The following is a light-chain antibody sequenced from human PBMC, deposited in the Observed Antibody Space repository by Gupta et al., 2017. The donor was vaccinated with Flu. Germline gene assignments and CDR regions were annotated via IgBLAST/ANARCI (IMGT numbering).Light chain of an antibody. Sequence: ATLTCTGNSNNVGNQGAAWLQQHQGHPPKLLSYRDNNRPSGVSERFSASRSGNTASLTITALQADDEADYYCTAWDNSLSAHVLFGGGTKLTVL. CDR3: TAWDNSLSAHVL. J-gene: IGLJ3*02. V-gene: IGLV10-54*04. CDR1: SNNVGNQG. CDR2: RDN.